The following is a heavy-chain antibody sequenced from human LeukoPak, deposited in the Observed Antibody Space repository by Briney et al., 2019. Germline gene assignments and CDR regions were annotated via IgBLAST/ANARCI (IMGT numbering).Heavy chain of an antibody. CDR2: IYTSGST. Sequence: SETLSLTCTVSGGSISSGSYYWSWIRQPAGKGLEWIGRIYTSGSTNYNPSLKSRVTISVGTSKNQFSLKLNSVTAADTAVYYCARSVAATSHFDNWGQGTLVTVSS. V-gene: IGHV4-61*02. CDR1: GGSISSGSYY. J-gene: IGHJ4*02. D-gene: IGHD2-15*01. CDR3: ARSVAATSHFDN.